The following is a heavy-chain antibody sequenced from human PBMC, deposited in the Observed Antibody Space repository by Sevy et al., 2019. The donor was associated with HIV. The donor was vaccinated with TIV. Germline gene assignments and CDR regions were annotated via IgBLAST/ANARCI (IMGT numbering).Heavy chain of an antibody. CDR2: IYYTGST. CDR3: VRHDGGTPEYFDY. V-gene: IGHV4-39*01. CDR1: GGSISSSSYY. Sequence: SETLSLTCTVSGGSISSSSYYWGWIRQPPGKGLEWIGSIYYTGSTYYNPSVKSRVTISVDTSKNQFSLKLSSVTAADTAVYYCVRHDGGTPEYFDYWGQGTLVTVSS. D-gene: IGHD2-15*01. J-gene: IGHJ4*02.